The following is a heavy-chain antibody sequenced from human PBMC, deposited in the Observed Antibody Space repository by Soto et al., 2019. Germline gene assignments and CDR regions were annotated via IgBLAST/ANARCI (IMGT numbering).Heavy chain of an antibody. J-gene: IGHJ3*02. CDR1: GFTFGDYA. CDR2: IRSKAYGGTT. V-gene: IGHV3-49*03. Sequence: PGGSLRLSCTASGFTFGDYAMSWFRQAPGKGLEWVGFIRSKAYGGTTEYAASVKGRFTISRDDSKSIAYLQMNSLKTEDTAVYYCTRVVGSVAFDIWGQGTMVTVSS. D-gene: IGHD2-15*01. CDR3: TRVVGSVAFDI.